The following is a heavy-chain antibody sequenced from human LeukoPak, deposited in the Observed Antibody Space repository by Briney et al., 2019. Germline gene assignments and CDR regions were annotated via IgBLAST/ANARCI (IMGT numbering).Heavy chain of an antibody. Sequence: PSETLSLTCTVSGDSTSSSTYYWDWIRQAPGKGLEWIGNIYDSGTTHYNPSLRSRVTISGDTSKNQFSLKLNSVTAADTAIYYCATHRRSGSGGSENAFEIWGQGTMVTVSS. D-gene: IGHD5-12*01. J-gene: IGHJ3*02. CDR3: ATHRRSGSGGSENAFEI. V-gene: IGHV4-39*01. CDR2: IYDSGTT. CDR1: GDSTSSSTYY.